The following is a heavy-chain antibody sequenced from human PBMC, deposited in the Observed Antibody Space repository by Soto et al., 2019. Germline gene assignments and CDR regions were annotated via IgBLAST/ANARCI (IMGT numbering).Heavy chain of an antibody. CDR2: LYFYGSA. CDR3: ARVVTSESFFDY. Sequence: EVQLVETGGGLIQPGGSLRLSCVVSGFTVSDNRMTWVRQAPGQGLEWVSDLYFYGSANDAAYVRGRFTIAKDDSRNTLDLQMNDLRDEDTAVYFCARVVTSESFFDYWGHGTLVTVSP. D-gene: IGHD2-21*02. V-gene: IGHV3-53*02. CDR1: GFTVSDNR. J-gene: IGHJ4*01.